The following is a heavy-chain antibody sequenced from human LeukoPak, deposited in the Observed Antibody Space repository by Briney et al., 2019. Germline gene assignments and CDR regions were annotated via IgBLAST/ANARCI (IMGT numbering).Heavy chain of an antibody. CDR3: ASGGELEYFDY. V-gene: IGHV4-39*07. J-gene: IGHJ4*02. Sequence: SETLSLTCTVSGGSISSGGYYWSWIRQPPGKGLEWIGEINHSGSTNYNPSLKSRVTISVDTSKNQFSLKLSSVTAADTAVYYCASGGELEYFDYWGQGTLVTVSS. CDR2: INHSGST. D-gene: IGHD1-26*01. CDR1: GGSISSGGYY.